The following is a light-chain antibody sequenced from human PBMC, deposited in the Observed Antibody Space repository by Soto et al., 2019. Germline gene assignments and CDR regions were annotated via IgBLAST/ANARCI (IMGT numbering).Light chain of an antibody. CDR3: QQSYSTPRT. V-gene: IGKV1-39*01. Sequence: DIQMTQSPSSLSASVGDRVTITCQASQSISSYLNWYQQKPGKAPKLLIYAASSLQCGVPSRFSGSGSGTDFTLTISSLQPEDFATYYCQQSYSTPRTFGQGTKVEVK. CDR2: AAS. J-gene: IGKJ1*01. CDR1: QSISSY.